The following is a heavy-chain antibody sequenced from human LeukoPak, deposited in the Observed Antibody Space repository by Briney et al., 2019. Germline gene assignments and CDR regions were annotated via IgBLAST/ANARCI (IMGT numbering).Heavy chain of an antibody. J-gene: IGHJ4*02. CDR2: ISGSGGST. D-gene: IGHD3-9*01. CDR1: GFTFGSYA. V-gene: IGHV3-23*01. CDR3: AKVLSLIFWSFDY. Sequence: PGGSLRLSCAASGFTFGSYAMSWVRQAPGEGLEWVSAISGSGGSTYYADSVKGRFTISRDNSKNTLYLQLNSLKAEDTAVYYCAKVLSLIFWSFDYWGQGILVTVSS.